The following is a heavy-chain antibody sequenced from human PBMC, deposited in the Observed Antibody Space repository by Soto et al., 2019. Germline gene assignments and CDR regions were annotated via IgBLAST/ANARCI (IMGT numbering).Heavy chain of an antibody. CDR2: ISFDENSK. Sequence: QVQLVESGGGVVQPGRSLRLSCVASGYTFSSYAVHWVRQAPGKGLEWVAVISFDENSKSYADFAKGRFTVSRDDSKNTLYLRMNSLKIEDTAVYYCAKDTSGPNGDIYYGLDAWGQGTTVTVSS. V-gene: IGHV3-30*18. J-gene: IGHJ6*02. CDR1: GYTFSSYA. D-gene: IGHD4-17*01. CDR3: AKDTSGPNGDIYYGLDA.